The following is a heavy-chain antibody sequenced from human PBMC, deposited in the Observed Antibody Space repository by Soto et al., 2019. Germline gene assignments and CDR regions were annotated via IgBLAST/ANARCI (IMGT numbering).Heavy chain of an antibody. V-gene: IGHV3-23*01. Sequence: EVQLLGSGGDLVPPGGSLRLSCAASGFSFNNFAMRWVRQAPGKGLEWVSAISGSGDSAYYADSVKGRFTISRDHSKNTLFLQMGRLRGEETAVYYCAKDSWDTSSWNWFDAWGQGTLVTVSS. D-gene: IGHD6-13*01. CDR2: ISGSGDSA. CDR1: GFSFNNFA. CDR3: AKDSWDTSSWNWFDA. J-gene: IGHJ5*02.